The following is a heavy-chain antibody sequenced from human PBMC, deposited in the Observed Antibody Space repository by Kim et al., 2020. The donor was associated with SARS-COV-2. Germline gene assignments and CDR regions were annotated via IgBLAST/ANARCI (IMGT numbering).Heavy chain of an antibody. D-gene: IGHD3-16*01. Sequence: NGTTNQAQKLQGRVTMTTDTSTSTAYMELRSLRSDDTAVYYCARDHTLDVWGQGTTVTVSS. J-gene: IGHJ6*02. V-gene: IGHV1-18*01. CDR3: ARDHTLDV. CDR2: NGTT.